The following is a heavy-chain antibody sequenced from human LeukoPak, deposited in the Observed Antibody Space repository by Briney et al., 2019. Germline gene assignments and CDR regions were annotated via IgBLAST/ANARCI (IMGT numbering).Heavy chain of an antibody. J-gene: IGHJ5*02. V-gene: IGHV4-59*02. CDR2: IKSSGSS. CDR1: GGSVSSYY. D-gene: IGHD5-12*01. CDR3: ARDGTVATSWFDP. Sequence: SATLSLTCTVSGGSVSSYYWSWIRQPPGKGLEWIGDIKSSGSSNYNPSLKRRVTISMDTSKNQFSLRLNSVTAADTAVYYCARDGTVATSWFDPGGQGTLVTVSS.